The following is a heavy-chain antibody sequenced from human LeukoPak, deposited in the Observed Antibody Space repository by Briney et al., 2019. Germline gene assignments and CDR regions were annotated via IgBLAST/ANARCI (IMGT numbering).Heavy chain of an antibody. V-gene: IGHV3-23*01. J-gene: IGHJ4*02. CDR2: ISGSGGST. Sequence: AGSMTLSCAASGFTFSSYAMSWVRQAPGKVLEWVSAISGSGGSTYYADSVKGRFTISRDNSKNTLYLQMNSLRAEDTAVYYCAKDLRAVTTQLYFDYWGQGTLVTVSS. CDR1: GFTFSSYA. D-gene: IGHD4-11*01. CDR3: AKDLRAVTTQLYFDY.